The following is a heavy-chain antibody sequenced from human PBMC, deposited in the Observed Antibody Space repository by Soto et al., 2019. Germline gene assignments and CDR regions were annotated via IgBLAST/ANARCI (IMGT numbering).Heavy chain of an antibody. D-gene: IGHD1-1*01. CDR3: ARGRYGDY. V-gene: IGHV1-18*01. J-gene: IGHJ4*02. CDR1: GYTFTSYG. Sequence: QVHLVQSGAEVKKPGASVKVSCKGSGYTFTSYGITWVRQAPGQGLAWMGWISAHNGNTDYAQKLQGRVTVTRDTSTSTAYMELRSLRSDDTAVYYCARGRYGDYWGQGALVTVYS. CDR2: ISAHNGNT.